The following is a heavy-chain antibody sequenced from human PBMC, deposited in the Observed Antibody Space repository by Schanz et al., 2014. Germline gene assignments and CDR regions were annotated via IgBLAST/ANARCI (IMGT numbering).Heavy chain of an antibody. CDR3: ARGDRTFDP. CDR1: GYTFTSFA. CDR2: MNPKSGNT. Sequence: QVQLVQSGSELKKPGASVKVSCKASGYTFTSFAMNWVRQAAGQGLEWMGWMNPKSGNTGYAQKFQGRVTMPTDTPTSTAYMQLRGLRSDDTAIYYCARGDRTFDPWGQGTLVTVSS. J-gene: IGHJ5*02. V-gene: IGHV1-8*02. D-gene: IGHD3-22*01.